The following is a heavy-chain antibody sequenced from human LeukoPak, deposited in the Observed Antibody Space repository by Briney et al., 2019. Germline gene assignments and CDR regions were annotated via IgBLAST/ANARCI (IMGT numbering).Heavy chain of an antibody. Sequence: GGSLRLSCAASGFTFSSYAMHWVRQAPGKGLEWVADISYDGSNKYYADSVKGRFTISRDNSKNTLYLQMNSLRAEDTAVYYCAREPAEVRGVIVYYYYYGMDVWGQGTTVTVSS. CDR1: GFTFSSYA. CDR2: ISYDGSNK. J-gene: IGHJ6*02. CDR3: AREPAEVRGVIVYYYYYGMDV. V-gene: IGHV3-30-3*01. D-gene: IGHD3-10*01.